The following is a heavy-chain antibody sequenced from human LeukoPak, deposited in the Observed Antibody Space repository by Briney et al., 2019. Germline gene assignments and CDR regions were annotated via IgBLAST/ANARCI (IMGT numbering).Heavy chain of an antibody. CDR3: ARGGIYTPKHPSDI. CDR2: IIHSGGS. D-gene: IGHD3-16*01. V-gene: IGHV4-59*01. CDR1: GGSITSYY. Sequence: SETLSLTCTVSGGSITSYYLSWIRQPPGKGLEYIGYIIHSGGSNYKSSLKSRVTMSVNTSKNQISMKLKSVTAADTAVYYCARGGIYTPKHPSDIWGQGTLVTVPS. J-gene: IGHJ3*02.